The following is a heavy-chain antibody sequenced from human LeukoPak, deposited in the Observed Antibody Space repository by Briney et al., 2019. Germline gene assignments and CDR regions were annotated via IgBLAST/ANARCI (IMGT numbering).Heavy chain of an antibody. V-gene: IGHV3-53*05. CDR2: IYSGGNT. D-gene: IGHD3-10*01. Sequence: VGSLRLPCTVSGFTVSSNSMSWVRQAPGKGLEWGSFIYSGGNTHNSDSVKGRFMISRDNSKNTLYLQMNSLRTEDTAVYYCAKDLMRDILFGESWGQGTLVTVSS. J-gene: IGHJ5*02. CDR1: GFTVSSNS. CDR3: AKDLMRDILFGES.